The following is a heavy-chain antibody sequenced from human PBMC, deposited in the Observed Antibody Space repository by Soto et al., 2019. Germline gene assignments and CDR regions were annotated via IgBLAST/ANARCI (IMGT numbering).Heavy chain of an antibody. CDR1: GFTFNSYG. V-gene: IGHV3-30*18. J-gene: IGHJ4*02. D-gene: IGHD3-3*01. CDR2: ILYDGTNR. Sequence: QVQLVESGGVVVQPGRSLRLSCEASGFTFNSYGMHWVRQSPGKGLEWVAGILYDGTNRYYADSVKGRFTISRDNSKNTLYLQMNSLRVEDTAVYYCAKRRGQNYDFWSGYYFDHWGQGTLVTVSS. CDR3: AKRRGQNYDFWSGYYFDH.